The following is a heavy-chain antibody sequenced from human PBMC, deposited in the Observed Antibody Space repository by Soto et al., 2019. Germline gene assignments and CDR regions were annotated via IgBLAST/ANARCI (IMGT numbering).Heavy chain of an antibody. V-gene: IGHV1-46*03. CDR3: ARTPSYYGGNWFDP. CDR2: INPSGGST. Sequence: ASVKVSCKASGYIFTDYYMHWVRQAPGQELGWMGIINPSGGSTSYAQKFQGRVTMTRDTSTSTVYMELSSLRSEDTAVYYCARTPSYYGGNWFDPWGQGTLVTV. J-gene: IGHJ5*02. D-gene: IGHD1-26*01. CDR1: GYIFTDYY.